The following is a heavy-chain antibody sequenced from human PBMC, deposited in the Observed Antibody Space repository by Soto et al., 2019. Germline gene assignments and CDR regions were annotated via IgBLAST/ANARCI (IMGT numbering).Heavy chain of an antibody. CDR1: GFTFRNYG. CDR3: ARDDPSAFDI. V-gene: IGHV3-48*01. J-gene: IGHJ3*02. Sequence: GGSLRLSCAASGFTFRNYGMNWVRQAPGKGLEWVSYIGIGSSTKYYADSVKGRFTISRDNAKNSLYLQMNSLRAEDTAVYYCARDDPSAFDIWGQGTMVTVSS. CDR2: IGIGSSTK.